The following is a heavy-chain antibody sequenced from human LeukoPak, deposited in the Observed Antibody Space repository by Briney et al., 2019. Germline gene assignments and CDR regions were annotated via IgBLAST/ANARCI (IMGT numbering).Heavy chain of an antibody. CDR2: IYYSGST. CDR1: GGSISSSSYY. CDR3: ARPDDSSGYYSHDAFDI. V-gene: IGHV4-39*01. D-gene: IGHD3-22*01. J-gene: IGHJ3*02. Sequence: SETLSLTCTVSGGSISSSSYYWGWIRQPPGRGLEWIGSIYYSGSTYYNPSLKSRVTISVDTSKNQFSLKLSSVTAADTAVYYCARPDDSSGYYSHDAFDIWGQGTMVTVSS.